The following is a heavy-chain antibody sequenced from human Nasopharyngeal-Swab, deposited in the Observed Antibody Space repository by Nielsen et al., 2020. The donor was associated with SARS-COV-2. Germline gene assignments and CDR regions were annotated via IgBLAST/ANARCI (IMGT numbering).Heavy chain of an antibody. V-gene: IGHV4-38-2*02. CDR3: AREGLAAASDY. D-gene: IGHD6-13*01. CDR1: GYSISSGYY. CDR2: IYHSGST. J-gene: IGHJ4*02. Sequence: SKTLSLTCTVSGYSISSGYYWGWIRQPPGKGLEWIGSIYHSGSTYYNPSFKSRVTISVDTSKNQFSLKLSSVTAADTAVYYCAREGLAAASDYWGQGTLVTVSS.